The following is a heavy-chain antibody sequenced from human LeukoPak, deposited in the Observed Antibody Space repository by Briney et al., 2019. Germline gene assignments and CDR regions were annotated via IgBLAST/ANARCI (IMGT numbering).Heavy chain of an antibody. V-gene: IGHV3-21*04. CDR1: GFPFSSYS. D-gene: IGHD4-23*01. Sequence: GGSLRLSCAASGFPFSSYSMNWVRQAPGKGLEWVSSISSSGDYISYAGSVTGRFTISRDNAKNSLYLQMNSLRAEDTALYYCARGTGYGGNSDYYYYMDVWGKGTTVTVSS. CDR2: ISSSGDYI. CDR3: ARGTGYGGNSDYYYYMDV. J-gene: IGHJ6*03.